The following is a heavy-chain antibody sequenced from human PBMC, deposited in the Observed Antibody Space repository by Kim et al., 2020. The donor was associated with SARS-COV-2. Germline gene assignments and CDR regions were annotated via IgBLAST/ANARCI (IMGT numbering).Heavy chain of an antibody. D-gene: IGHD3-3*01. V-gene: IGHV3-23*01. CDR3: AKGGTGITIFGVVILEDYFDY. J-gene: IGHJ4*02. CDR1: GFTFSSYA. CDR2: ISGSGGST. Sequence: GGSLRLSCAASGFTFSSYAMSWVRQAPGKRLEWVSAISGSGGSTYYADSVKGRFTISRDNSKNTLYLQMNSLRAEDTAVYYCAKGGTGITIFGVVILEDYFDYWGQGTLVTVSS.